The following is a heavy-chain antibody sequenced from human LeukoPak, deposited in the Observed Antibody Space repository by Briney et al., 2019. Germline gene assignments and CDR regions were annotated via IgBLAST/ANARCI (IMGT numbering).Heavy chain of an antibody. CDR2: FDPEDGGT. J-gene: IGHJ6*03. Sequence: VASVKVSCKVSGYTLTELSMHWVRQAPGKGLEWMGGFDPEDGGTIYAQKFQGRVTMTEDTSTDTAYVELSSLRSEDTAVYYCARDRAADVAVAGNRRGYYYYMDVWGKGTTVTISS. CDR3: ARDRAADVAVAGNRRGYYYYMDV. D-gene: IGHD6-19*01. CDR1: GYTLTELS. V-gene: IGHV1-24*01.